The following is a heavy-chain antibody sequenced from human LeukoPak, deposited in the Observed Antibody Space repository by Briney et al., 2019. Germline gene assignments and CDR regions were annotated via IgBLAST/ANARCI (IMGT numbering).Heavy chain of an antibody. Sequence: GASVKVSCKASGYTFTGYYMHWVRQPPGQGLEWMGWINPNSGGTNYAQKFHGRVTMTRDTSISTAYIELSRLRSDDTAVYYCARVQVATLSGRDYWGQGTLVTVSS. D-gene: IGHD5-12*01. J-gene: IGHJ4*02. V-gene: IGHV1-2*02. CDR2: INPNSGGT. CDR1: GYTFTGYY. CDR3: ARVQVATLSGRDY.